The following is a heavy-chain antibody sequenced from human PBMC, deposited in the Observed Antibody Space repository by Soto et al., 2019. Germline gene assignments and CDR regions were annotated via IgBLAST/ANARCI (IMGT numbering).Heavy chain of an antibody. CDR3: ARDVSRATIGDFDL. CDR1: GFIFSDFY. V-gene: IGHV3-11*01. Sequence: QVHLAESGGGLVKPGGSLRLSCAASGFIFSDFYMNWIRQAPGKGPEWLSYISGSGSPEWYADSVKGRFTISRDNAENTLTLEMTSLRAEDTAVYYCARDVSRATIGDFDLWGQGTLVTVSS. J-gene: IGHJ4*02. CDR2: ISGSGSPE. D-gene: IGHD5-12*01.